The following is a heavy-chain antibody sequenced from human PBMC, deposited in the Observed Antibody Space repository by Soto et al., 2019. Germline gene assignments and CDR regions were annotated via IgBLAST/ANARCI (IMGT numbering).Heavy chain of an antibody. Sequence: SETLYLTCTVSGGSISSSSYYWGWIRQHPGKGLEWIGSIYYSGSTYYNPSLKSRVTISVDTSKNQYSLKLSSVTAADTAVYYCATPRVVPAARGHWFDPWGQGTLVTVSS. CDR3: ATPRVVPAARGHWFDP. CDR2: IYYSGST. V-gene: IGHV4-39*01. CDR1: GGSISSSSYY. J-gene: IGHJ5*02. D-gene: IGHD2-2*01.